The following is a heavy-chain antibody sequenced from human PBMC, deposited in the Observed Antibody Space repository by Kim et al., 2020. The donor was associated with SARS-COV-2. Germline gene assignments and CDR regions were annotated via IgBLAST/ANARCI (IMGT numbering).Heavy chain of an antibody. CDR1: GFTFSSYW. J-gene: IGHJ6*02. D-gene: IGHD3-10*01. Sequence: GGSLRLSCAASGFTFSSYWMSWVRQAPGKGLEWVANIKQDGSEKYYVDSVKGRFTISRDNAKNSLYLQMNSLRAEDTAVYYCAREVQFGEFQLYYYYGMDVWGQGTTVTVSS. V-gene: IGHV3-7*03. CDR2: IKQDGSEK. CDR3: AREVQFGEFQLYYYYGMDV.